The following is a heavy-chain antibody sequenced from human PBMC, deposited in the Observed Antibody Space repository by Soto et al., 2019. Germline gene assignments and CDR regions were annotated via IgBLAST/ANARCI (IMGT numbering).Heavy chain of an antibody. CDR2: INIDGTTT. CDR3: ASGELYYYDTFDY. V-gene: IGHV3-74*01. Sequence: GSLRLSCAASGFTFSSYWMHWVRHAPGKGLVWVSRINIDGTTTNYADSVKGRFTISRDNAKNTVYLQMNSLRAEDTAVYYCASGELYYYDTFDYWGQGTLVTVSS. D-gene: IGHD3-22*01. CDR1: GFTFSSYW. J-gene: IGHJ4*02.